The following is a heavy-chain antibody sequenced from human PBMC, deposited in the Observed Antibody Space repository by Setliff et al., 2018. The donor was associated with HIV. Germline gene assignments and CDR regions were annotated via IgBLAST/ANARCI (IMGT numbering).Heavy chain of an antibody. CDR3: ARDGTTFLAAMDV. Sequence: GESLKISCAASGFTFSSYRMNWVRQAPGKGLEWVSSIISDSSYIFYTDSVKGRFTISRDNARNSLCLQMNSLRADDTAVYYCARDGTTFLAAMDVWGKGTTVTVSS. J-gene: IGHJ6*03. V-gene: IGHV3-21*01. D-gene: IGHD3-3*02. CDR1: GFTFSSYR. CDR2: IISDSSYI.